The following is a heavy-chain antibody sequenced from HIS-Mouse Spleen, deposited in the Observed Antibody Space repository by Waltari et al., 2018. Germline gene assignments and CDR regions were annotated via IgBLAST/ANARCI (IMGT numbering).Heavy chain of an antibody. CDR1: GSPVSSYG. J-gene: IGHJ4*02. CDR3: AKDKHHAFDY. V-gene: IGHV3-30*18. CDR2: ISYDGSNK. Sequence: QVQLVESGGGVVQPGRSRRLSCQATGSPVSSYGMHWVRQAPGKGLEWVAVISYDGSNKYYADSVKGRFTISRDNSKNTLYLQMNSLRAEDTAVYYCAKDKHHAFDYWGQGTLVTVSS.